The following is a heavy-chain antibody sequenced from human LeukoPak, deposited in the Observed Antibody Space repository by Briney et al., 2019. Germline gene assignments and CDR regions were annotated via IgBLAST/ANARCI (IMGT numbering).Heavy chain of an antibody. D-gene: IGHD3-22*01. CDR3: ARPDGEYYDSSGSLDY. V-gene: IGHV3-21*01. Sequence: PGGSLRLSCAASGFTFSSYSMNWVRQAPGKGLEWVSSISSGGSYIYYADSVKGRFTISRDNAKNSLYLQMNSLRAEDTAVYYCARPDGEYYDSSGSLDYWGQGTLVTVSS. CDR1: GFTFSSYS. CDR2: ISSGGSYI. J-gene: IGHJ4*02.